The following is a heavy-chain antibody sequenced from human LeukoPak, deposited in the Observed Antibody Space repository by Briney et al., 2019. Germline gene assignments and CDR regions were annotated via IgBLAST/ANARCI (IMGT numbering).Heavy chain of an antibody. J-gene: IGHJ4*02. Sequence: SETLSLTCTVSGGSISSYYWSWIRQPPGKGLEWVGYIYYSGSTNYNPSLKSRVTISVDTSKNQFSLKLSSVTAADTAVYYCARGRVGSSWVNFDYWGQGTLVTVSS. CDR3: ARGRVGSSWVNFDY. CDR2: IYYSGST. V-gene: IGHV4-59*01. CDR1: GGSISSYY. D-gene: IGHD6-13*01.